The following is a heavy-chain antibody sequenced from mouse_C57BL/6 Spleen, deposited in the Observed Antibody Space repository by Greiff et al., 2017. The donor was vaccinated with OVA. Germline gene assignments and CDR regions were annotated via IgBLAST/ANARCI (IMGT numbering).Heavy chain of an antibody. J-gene: IGHJ1*03. CDR2: IGPGSGST. Sequence: VQLQQSGAELVKPGASVKISCKASGYTFTDYYINWVKQRPGQGLEWIGKIGPGSGSTYYNEKFKGKATLTADKSSSTAYMQLSSLTSEDSAVYFGARSTNWDNGYFDVWGTGTTVTVSS. D-gene: IGHD4-1*01. CDR1: GYTFTDYY. V-gene: IGHV1-77*01. CDR3: ARSTNWDNGYFDV.